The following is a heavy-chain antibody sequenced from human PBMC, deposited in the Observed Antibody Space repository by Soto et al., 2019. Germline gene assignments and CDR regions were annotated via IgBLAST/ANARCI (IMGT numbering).Heavy chain of an antibody. Sequence: GGSLRLSCAASGFTFSSYAMSWVRQAPGKGLEWVSAISGSGGSTYYADSVKGRFTISRDNSKNTLYLQMNSLRAEDTAVYYCAKVLHYDYVWGSYRPRYYYYGMDVWGQGTTVTVSS. J-gene: IGHJ6*02. CDR2: ISGSGGST. D-gene: IGHD3-16*02. CDR3: AKVLHYDYVWGSYRPRYYYYGMDV. CDR1: GFTFSSYA. V-gene: IGHV3-23*01.